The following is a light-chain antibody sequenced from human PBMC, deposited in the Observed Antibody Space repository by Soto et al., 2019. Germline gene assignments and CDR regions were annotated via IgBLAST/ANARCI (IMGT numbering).Light chain of an antibody. CDR2: GAS. CDR3: QQYGSSPLA. CDR1: QSVSSSY. V-gene: IGKV3-20*01. J-gene: IGKJ1*01. Sequence: EIVLTQSPGTLSLSPGERATLSCRASQSVSSSYLAWYQQKPGQAPRLLIYGASSRATGIPDRFSGSGSGTDFTLTISSLEPEDFAVYYFQQYGSSPLAFGQGTKVEIK.